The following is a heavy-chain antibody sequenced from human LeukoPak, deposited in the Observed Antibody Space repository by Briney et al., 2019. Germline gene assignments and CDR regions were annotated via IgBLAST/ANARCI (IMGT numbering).Heavy chain of an antibody. CDR2: IKQDGSEK. D-gene: IGHD3-10*01. V-gene: IGHV3-7*01. Sequence: GGSLRLSCAVSGFTFSNYWMSWVRQAPGKGLEWVANIKQDGSEKYYVDSVKGRFTTSRDNAKNSLYLQMNSLRAEDTAVYYCATYDSSTGNLDYWGQGTLVTVSS. CDR3: ATYDSSTGNLDY. CDR1: GFTFSNYW. J-gene: IGHJ4*02.